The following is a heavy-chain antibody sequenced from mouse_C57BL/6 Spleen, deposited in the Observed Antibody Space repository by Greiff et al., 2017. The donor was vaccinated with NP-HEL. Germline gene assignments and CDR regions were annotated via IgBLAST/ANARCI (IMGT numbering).Heavy chain of an antibody. CDR1: GFSLTSYG. CDR3: ARHYDYDDYAMDY. V-gene: IGHV2-6*03. CDR2: IWSDGST. D-gene: IGHD2-4*01. J-gene: IGHJ4*01. Sequence: VHLVESGPGLVAPSQILSITCTVSGFSLTSYGVHWVRQPPGKGLEWLVVIWSDGSTTYNSALKSRLSISKDNSKSQVFLKMNSLQTDDTAMYYCARHYDYDDYAMDYWGQGTSVTVSS.